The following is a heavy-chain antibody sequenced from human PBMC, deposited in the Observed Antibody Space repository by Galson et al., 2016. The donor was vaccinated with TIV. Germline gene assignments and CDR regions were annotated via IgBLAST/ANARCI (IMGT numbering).Heavy chain of an antibody. CDR1: GFSLTTHGMC. Sequence: LTLTCTFSGFSLTTHGMCVSWIRQPPGKALEWLARIDWDDDKFYNSSLKTRLTISKDISRNQVVLTMTNMGPVDTATYYCARAPISIFGLATSYYFDYWGQGTLVTVSS. V-gene: IGHV2-70*16. CDR3: ARAPISIFGLATSYYFDY. D-gene: IGHD3-3*01. J-gene: IGHJ4*02. CDR2: IDWDDDK.